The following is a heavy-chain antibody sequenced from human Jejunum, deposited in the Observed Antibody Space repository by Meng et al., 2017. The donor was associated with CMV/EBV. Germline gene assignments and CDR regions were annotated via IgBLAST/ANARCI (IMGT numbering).Heavy chain of an antibody. CDR2: VYQSGAT. J-gene: IGHJ4*02. Sequence: VSGSSISSGSYWAWIRQTPDKGLEWLGSVYQSGATFYNPSVVRRVTISMDTSKNQFSLQLTSVTAADTAMYYCVREQFLTGSSVDYWGQGILVTVSS. CDR1: GSSISSGSY. D-gene: IGHD6-6*01. CDR3: VREQFLTGSSVDY. V-gene: IGHV4-38-2*02.